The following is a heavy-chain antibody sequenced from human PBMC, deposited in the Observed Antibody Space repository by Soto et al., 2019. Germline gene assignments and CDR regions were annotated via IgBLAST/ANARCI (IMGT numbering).Heavy chain of an antibody. CDR3: ARDAAVPGESDRFDF. CDR2: AYHNGLT. Sequence: SETLSLTCAVSGDSVTSNVRWSWVRQPPGKGLEWIGEAYHNGLTNYNPSLKGRVTMSVDTSKNEFSLKLNSLSAADTAIYYCARDAAVPGESDRFDFWGRGILVTVSS. CDR1: GDSVTSNVR. V-gene: IGHV4-4*02. J-gene: IGHJ4*02. D-gene: IGHD6-19*01.